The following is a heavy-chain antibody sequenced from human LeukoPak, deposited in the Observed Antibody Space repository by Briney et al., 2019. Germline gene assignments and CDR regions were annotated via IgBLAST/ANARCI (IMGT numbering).Heavy chain of an antibody. CDR1: GFTFSSYA. CDR2: ISGNGGST. D-gene: IGHD6-19*01. V-gene: IGHV3-23*01. J-gene: IGHJ4*02. CDR3: AKDPYSSAWYGRSDY. Sequence: GESLRLSCAASGFTFSSYAMSWVRQAPGKGLEWVSAISGNGGSTYYADSVKGRFTIPRDNSKNTLYLQMNSLRAEDTAVYYCAKDPYSSAWYGRSDYWGQGTLVTVSS.